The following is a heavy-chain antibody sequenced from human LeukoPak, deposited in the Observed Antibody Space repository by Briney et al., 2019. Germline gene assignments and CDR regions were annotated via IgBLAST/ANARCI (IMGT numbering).Heavy chain of an antibody. Sequence: PGGSLRLSCAACGFTFSDYYMTWISQAPGKGLEWVSHITSTGATIYYADSVKGRFTIARDNAKNSLSLQMNSLRAEDTAVYFCARVLSSRYSPFDYWGQGILVTVSS. CDR3: ARVLSSRYSPFDY. V-gene: IGHV3-11*01. D-gene: IGHD3-22*01. CDR2: ITSTGATI. CDR1: GFTFSDYY. J-gene: IGHJ4*02.